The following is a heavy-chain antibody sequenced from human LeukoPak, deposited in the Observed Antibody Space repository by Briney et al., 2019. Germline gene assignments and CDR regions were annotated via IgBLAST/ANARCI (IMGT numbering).Heavy chain of an antibody. V-gene: IGHV3-9*01. CDR2: ISWNSGSI. J-gene: IGHJ4*02. Sequence: GGSLRLSCAASGFTFDDYAMHWVRQAPGKGLEWVSGISWNSGSIGYADSVKGRFTISRDNAKNSLYLQMNSLRAEDTALYYCAKDKVRFLEWSPYYFDYWGQGTLVTVSS. CDR3: AKDKVRFLEWSPYYFDY. CDR1: GFTFDDYA. D-gene: IGHD3-3*01.